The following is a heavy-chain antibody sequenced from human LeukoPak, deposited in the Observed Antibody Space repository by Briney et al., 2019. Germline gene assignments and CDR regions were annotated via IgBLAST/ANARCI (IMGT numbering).Heavy chain of an antibody. Sequence: GGSLRLSCAASGFTFSSYAMSWVRQAPGKGLEWVSAISGSGGSTYYADSVKGRFTISRDNSKNTLYLQMNSLRAEDTAVYYCAREMYSSGWYEYYYYYGMDVWGQGTTVTVSS. CDR1: GFTFSSYA. D-gene: IGHD6-19*01. CDR3: AREMYSSGWYEYYYYYGMDV. J-gene: IGHJ6*02. CDR2: ISGSGGST. V-gene: IGHV3-23*01.